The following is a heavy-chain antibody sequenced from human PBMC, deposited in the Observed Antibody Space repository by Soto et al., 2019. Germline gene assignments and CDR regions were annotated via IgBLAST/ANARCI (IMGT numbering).Heavy chain of an antibody. CDR2: IYKSGST. CDR1: GGSISSGGHF. Sequence: KTSETLSLTCTVSGGSISSGGHFWSWIRQHPGKGLEWIGYIYKSGSTYYNPSLKSRLSISVDTSKNQFSLKVTSVTAADTAVYYCARANGDYYKTFDYWGQGILVTVSS. V-gene: IGHV4-31*03. CDR3: ARANGDYYKTFDY. J-gene: IGHJ4*02. D-gene: IGHD4-17*01.